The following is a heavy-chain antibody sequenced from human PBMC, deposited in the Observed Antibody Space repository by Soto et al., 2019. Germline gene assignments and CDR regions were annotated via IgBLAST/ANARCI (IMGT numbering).Heavy chain of an antibody. CDR2: ISTFTGKT. V-gene: IGHV1-18*01. CDR3: ARLLTEVATFREAAFDV. J-gene: IGHJ3*01. CDR1: RYTFTSHG. D-gene: IGHD3-9*01. Sequence: QLVQSGGDVKTPGASVKVSCTTSRYTFTSHGIAWVRQATGQVLEWMDWISTFTGKTDYAQKFQGRVTMTADTTSRTVDMELGSLCSDDTAVYYFARLLTEVATFREAAFDVWGPGTKVTVSS.